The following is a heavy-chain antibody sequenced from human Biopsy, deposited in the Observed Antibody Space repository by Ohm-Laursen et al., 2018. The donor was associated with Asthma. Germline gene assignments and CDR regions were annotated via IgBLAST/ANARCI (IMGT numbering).Heavy chain of an antibody. CDR3: AKITTDRRKANNWFDP. D-gene: IGHD3-22*01. CDR2: ISASGVRT. CDR1: GFAFNNSS. Sequence: SLRLSCAASGFAFNNSSMTWVRQAPGKGLEWFSSISASGVRTFYADSVKGRFTVSRDSSRNTLYLQLSTLRVEDTAVYFCAKITTDRRKANNWFDPWGQGTLVTVSS. J-gene: IGHJ5*02. V-gene: IGHV3-23*01.